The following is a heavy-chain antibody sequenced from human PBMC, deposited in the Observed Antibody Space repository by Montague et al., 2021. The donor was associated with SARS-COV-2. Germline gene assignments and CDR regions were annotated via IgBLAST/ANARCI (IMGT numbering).Heavy chain of an antibody. J-gene: IGHJ5*02. V-gene: IGHV4-39*01. CDR3: ARHPSITIFGVVITPSWFDP. CDR2: IYYSGST. CDR1: GGSISSSSYY. Sequence: SETLSLTCTVSGGSISSSSYYWGWIRQPPGKGLEWIGSIYYSGSTYYNLSLRSRVTISVDTSKNQFSLKLSSVTAADTAVYYCARHPSITIFGVVITPSWFDPWGQGTLVSVSS. D-gene: IGHD3-3*01.